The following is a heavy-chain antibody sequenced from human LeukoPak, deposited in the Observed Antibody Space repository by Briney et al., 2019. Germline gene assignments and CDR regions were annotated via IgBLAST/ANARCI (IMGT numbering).Heavy chain of an antibody. CDR1: GFTFSSYS. V-gene: IGHV3-21*01. CDR3: AKDPGGRWFDP. D-gene: IGHD2-15*01. CDR2: ISSSSSYI. Sequence: GGSLRLSCAASGFTFSSYSMNWVRQAPGKGLEWVSSISSSSSYIYYADSVKGRFTISRDNSKNTLYLQMNSLRAEDMAVYYCAKDPGGRWFDPWGQGTLVTVSS. J-gene: IGHJ5*02.